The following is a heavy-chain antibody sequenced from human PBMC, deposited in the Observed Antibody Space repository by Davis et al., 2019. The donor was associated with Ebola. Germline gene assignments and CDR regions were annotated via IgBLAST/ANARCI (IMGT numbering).Heavy chain of an antibody. V-gene: IGHV1-18*04. CDR1: GYTFTSYG. J-gene: IGHJ4*02. CDR2: ISAYNGNT. CDR3: ARDRGTVFGVLITPLDY. D-gene: IGHD3-3*01. Sequence: AASVKVSCKASGYTFTSYGISWVRQAPGQGLEWMGWISAYNGNTNYAQKLQGRVTMTTDTSTSTAYMELRSLRSDDTAVYYCARDRGTVFGVLITPLDYWGQGTLVTVSS.